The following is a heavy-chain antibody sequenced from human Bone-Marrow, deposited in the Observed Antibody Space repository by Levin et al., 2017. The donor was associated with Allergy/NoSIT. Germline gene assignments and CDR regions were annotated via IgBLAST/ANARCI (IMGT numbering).Heavy chain of an antibody. V-gene: IGHV4-4*07. Sequence: GSLRLSCTVSGGSISSYYWSWIRQPAGKGLEWIGRIYTSGSTNYNPSLKSRVTMSVDTSKNQFSLKLSSVTAADTAVYYCARVWGIAAAAFSSSWYFDLWGRGTLVTVSS. CDR3: ARVWGIAAAAFSSSWYFDL. CDR1: GGSISSYY. D-gene: IGHD6-13*01. J-gene: IGHJ2*01. CDR2: IYTSGST.